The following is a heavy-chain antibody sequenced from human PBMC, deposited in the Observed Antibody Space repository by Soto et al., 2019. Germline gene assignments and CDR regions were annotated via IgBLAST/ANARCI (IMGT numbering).Heavy chain of an antibody. CDR3: ARDSIKYSSSSGPHGFDY. CDR1: GGSISSGGYY. CDR2: IYYSGST. V-gene: IGHV4-31*03. D-gene: IGHD6-6*01. J-gene: IGHJ4*02. Sequence: SETLSLTCTVSGGSISSGGYYWSWIRQHPGKGLEWIGYIYYSGSTYYNPSLKSRVTISVDTSKNQFSLKLSSVTAADTAMYYCARDSIKYSSSSGPHGFDYWGQGTLVTVSS.